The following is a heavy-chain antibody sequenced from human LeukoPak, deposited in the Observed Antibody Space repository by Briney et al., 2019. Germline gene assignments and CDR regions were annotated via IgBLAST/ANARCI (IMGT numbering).Heavy chain of an antibody. Sequence: PSETLSLTCTVSGYSISSGYYWDWIRQPPGKGLEWIGSIYHSGSTYYNPSLKSRVTISVDTSKNQISLKLGSVTAADTAVYYCATPRELRLSTIDYWGQGTLVTVSS. CDR3: ATPRELRLSTIDY. D-gene: IGHD5/OR15-5a*01. CDR1: GYSISSGYY. J-gene: IGHJ4*02. V-gene: IGHV4-38-2*02. CDR2: IYHSGST.